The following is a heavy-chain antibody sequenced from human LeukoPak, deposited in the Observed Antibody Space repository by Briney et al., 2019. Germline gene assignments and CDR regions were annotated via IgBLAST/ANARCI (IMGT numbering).Heavy chain of an antibody. D-gene: IGHD3-16*01. CDR2: IGGRGGST. J-gene: IGHJ5*02. CDR3: GKEGGA. Sequence: PGGSLRLSCAASGFTFSSFTMTWVRQAPGKRLEWVSAIGGRGGSTYYTDFLEGRFTIARDNSKDMVYLQMNSLKVEDTAIYYCGKEGGAWGQGTKVTVSS. V-gene: IGHV3-23*01. CDR1: GFTFSSFT.